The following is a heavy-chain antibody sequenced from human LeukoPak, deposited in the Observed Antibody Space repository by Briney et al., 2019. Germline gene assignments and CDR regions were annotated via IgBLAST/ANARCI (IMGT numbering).Heavy chain of an antibody. D-gene: IGHD3-10*01. J-gene: IGHJ2*01. Sequence: AGPLSLTCTVSGGSIGTYYSSWIRQPPGKGLEWIGYVYHSGSTNCNPSLKSRVTMSVDTSKNQFSLKLSSVTAADTAVYYCARPRGYWYFDLWGRGTLVTVSS. CDR3: ARPRGYWYFDL. V-gene: IGHV4-59*08. CDR2: VYHSGST. CDR1: GGSIGTYY.